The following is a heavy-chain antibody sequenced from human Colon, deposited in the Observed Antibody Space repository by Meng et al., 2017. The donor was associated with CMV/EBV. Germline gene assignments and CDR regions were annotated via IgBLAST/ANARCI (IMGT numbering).Heavy chain of an antibody. CDR2: ISPNSGGT. V-gene: IGHV1-2*02. CDR3: ARAPYNWNDEGWFDP. D-gene: IGHD1-20*01. J-gene: IGHJ5*02. CDR1: GCTFTDYY. Sequence: QGQLVQSGAEVKKPGASVKVSCKASGCTFTDYYLHWERQAPGQGLEWMNWISPNSGGTNYAQKFQGRVTMTRDTSISTAYMELSRLRSDDTAVYYCARAPYNWNDEGWFDPWGQGTLVTVSS.